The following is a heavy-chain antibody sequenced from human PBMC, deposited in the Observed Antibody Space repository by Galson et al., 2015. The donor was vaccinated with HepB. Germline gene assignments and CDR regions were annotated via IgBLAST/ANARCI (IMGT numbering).Heavy chain of an antibody. CDR3: ARLTMGDYLAFDR. Sequence: PALVNPTHTLTLTCTCSGFSHSTRGVRVGWIRQPPGKALEWLARIDWDDDTSYRAYLKTRLTISKDTSKNQVVLTMTNMDPVDTGTYYWARLTMGDYLAFDRWGQATVVSVSS. D-gene: IGHD3-16*01. CDR1: GFSHSTRGVR. J-gene: IGHJ3*01. V-gene: IGHV2-70*04. CDR2: IDWDDDT.